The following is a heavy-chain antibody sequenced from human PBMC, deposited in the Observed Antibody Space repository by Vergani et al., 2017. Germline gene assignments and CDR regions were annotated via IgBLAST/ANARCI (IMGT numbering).Heavy chain of an antibody. CDR1: GGSISSYY. D-gene: IGHD5-12*01. CDR3: ARGLSGYEH. CDR2: IYYSGST. J-gene: IGHJ1*01. Sequence: QVQLQESGPGLVKPSETLSLTCTVSGGSISSYYWSWIRQPPGKGLEWIGYIYYSGSTNYNPALKSRVTISVDTSKNQFSLKLSSVTAADTAVDYCARGLSGYEHWGQGTLVTVSS. V-gene: IGHV4-59*01.